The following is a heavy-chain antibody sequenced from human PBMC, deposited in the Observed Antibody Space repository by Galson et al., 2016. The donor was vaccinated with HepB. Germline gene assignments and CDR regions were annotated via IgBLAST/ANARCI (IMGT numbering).Heavy chain of an antibody. Sequence: SVKVSCKASGGSFSSYTFSWVRQAPGQGLEWMGGIIPIFVTTHYAEKFQGRVTITADASSTTAYMELRSLKSDDTAIYYCARNGYVLTGYQDLWYFDVWGRGTLVTVSS. V-gene: IGHV1-69*13. J-gene: IGHJ2*01. CDR1: GGSFSSYT. CDR3: ARNGYVLTGYQDLWYFDV. CDR2: IIPIFVTT. D-gene: IGHD3-9*01.